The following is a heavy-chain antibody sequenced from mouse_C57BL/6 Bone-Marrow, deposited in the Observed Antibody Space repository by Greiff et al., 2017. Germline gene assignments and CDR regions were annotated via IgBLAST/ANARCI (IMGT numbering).Heavy chain of an antibody. CDR2: IDPETGGT. CDR3: TRGGGSSIDY. CDR1: GYTFTDYE. Sequence: VKLMESGAELVRPGASVTLSCKASGYTFTDYEMHWVKQTPVHGLEWIGAIDPETGGTAYNQKFKGKAILTADKSSSTAYMELRSLTSEDSAVYYCTRGGGSSIDYWGKGTTLTVSS. D-gene: IGHD1-1*01. V-gene: IGHV1-15*01. J-gene: IGHJ2*01.